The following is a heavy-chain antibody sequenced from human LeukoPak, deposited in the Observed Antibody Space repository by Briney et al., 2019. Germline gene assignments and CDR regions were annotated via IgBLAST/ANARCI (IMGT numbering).Heavy chain of an antibody. D-gene: IGHD3-3*01. CDR1: GFTFSSYA. J-gene: IGHJ4*02. CDR2: ISSNGGST. Sequence: GGSLRLSCAASGFTFSSYAMHWVRQAPGKGLEYVSAISSNGGSTYYADSVKGRFTISRDNSKNTLYLQMSSLRAEDTAVYYCVKDEYYDFWSGYRLDYWGQGTLVTVSS. V-gene: IGHV3-64D*06. CDR3: VKDEYYDFWSGYRLDY.